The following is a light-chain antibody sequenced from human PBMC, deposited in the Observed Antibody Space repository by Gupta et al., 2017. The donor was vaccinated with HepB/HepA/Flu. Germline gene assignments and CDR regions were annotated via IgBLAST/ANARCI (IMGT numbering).Light chain of an antibody. CDR1: SSNLGNDT. Sequence: QPVLPQPPSASGTPGQRVTIPCSGSSSNLGNDTAYWYQQLPGTAPKLLIYNDNQRPSGVPDRFSGSKSGTTASLAISGLRSEDEADYYCVGWDDSLSGYVFGAGTKVTVL. J-gene: IGLJ1*01. V-gene: IGLV1-47*02. CDR3: VGWDDSLSGYV. CDR2: NDN.